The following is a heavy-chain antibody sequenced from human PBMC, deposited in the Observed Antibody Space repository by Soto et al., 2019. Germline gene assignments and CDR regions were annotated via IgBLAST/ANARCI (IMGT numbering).Heavy chain of an antibody. CDR3: AKAKFYYDSSPYDS. CDR1: EFTFADYA. CDR2: INADGSEK. J-gene: IGHJ5*01. V-gene: IGHV3-43D*04. Sequence: GGSLRLSCAVSEFTFADYAVHWVRQSAGKGLEWVSFINADGSEKYYADSVRGRFTISRDNSKDSFYLQMNSLRLEDTAMYYCAKAKFYYDSSPYDSWGHGTLVTVSP. D-gene: IGHD3-22*01.